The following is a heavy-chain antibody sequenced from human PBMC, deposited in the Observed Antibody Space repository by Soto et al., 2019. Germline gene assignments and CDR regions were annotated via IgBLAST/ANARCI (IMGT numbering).Heavy chain of an antibody. V-gene: IGHV1-18*01. CDR1: GYTFTSYA. Sequence: ASVKVSCKASGYTFTSYAMHWVRQAPGQRLEWMGWISAYNGNTNYAQKLQGRVTMTTDTSTSTAYMELRSLRSDDTAVYYCARRVCSTSCYHYYYGMDVWGQGTTVTVSS. CDR2: ISAYNGNT. CDR3: ARRVCSTSCYHYYYGMDV. J-gene: IGHJ6*02. D-gene: IGHD2-2*01.